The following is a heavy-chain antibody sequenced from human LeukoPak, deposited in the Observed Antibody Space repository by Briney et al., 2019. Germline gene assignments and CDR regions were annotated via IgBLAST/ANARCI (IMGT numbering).Heavy chain of an antibody. CDR1: GFTFSSFG. D-gene: IGHD2-15*01. J-gene: IGHJ6*02. CDR2: IWYDGSNK. Sequence: GGSLRLSCAASGFTFSSFGMHWVRQAPCKGLEWVAVIWYDGSNKYYADSVKGRFTISRDNSKNTLYLQMNSLRAEDTAVYYCARDGDITPTDVWGQGTTVTVSS. V-gene: IGHV3-33*01. CDR3: ARDGDITPTDV.